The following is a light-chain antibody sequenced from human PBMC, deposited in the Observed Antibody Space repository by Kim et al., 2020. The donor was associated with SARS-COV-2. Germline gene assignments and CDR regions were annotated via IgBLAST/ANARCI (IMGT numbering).Light chain of an antibody. J-gene: IGKJ2*01. CDR2: GAS. CDR3: QQSYITPYT. V-gene: IGKV1-39*01. CDR1: QSINFY. Sequence: SASVGDRVTIPCRASQSINFYLNWYQQKPGKAPTYLIYGASSLENGAPSRFTGSGSGTNFTLTISSLQPEDFATYFCQQSYITPYTFGQGTKLEI.